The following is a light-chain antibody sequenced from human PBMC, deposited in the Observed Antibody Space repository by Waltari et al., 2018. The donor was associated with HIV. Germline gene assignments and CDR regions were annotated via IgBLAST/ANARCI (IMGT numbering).Light chain of an antibody. Sequence: EIVLTQSPHTLSVSPGQSATLSCRASQSISASQLAWYQQKPGQVPRLVIYGASTRATGIPGRFCGSGSGTDFALTISSLEPEDSAVFYCQQYGRAPITFGLGTRLEIK. CDR2: GAS. CDR1: QSISASQ. CDR3: QQYGRAPIT. J-gene: IGKJ5*01. V-gene: IGKV3-20*01.